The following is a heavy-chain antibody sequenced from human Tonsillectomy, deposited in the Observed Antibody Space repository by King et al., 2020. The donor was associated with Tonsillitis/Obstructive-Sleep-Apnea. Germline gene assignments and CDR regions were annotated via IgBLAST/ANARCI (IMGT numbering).Heavy chain of an antibody. CDR2: IYYSGST. CDR3: ACPDIGVVPAATEYFQH. Sequence: QLQASGPGLVKPSETLSLTCTVSGGSISSSRYYWGWIRQPPGKGLEWIGSIYYSGSTYYNPSLKSRVTISVDTSKNQFSLKLSSVTAADTAVYYCACPDIGVVPAATEYFQHWGQGTLITVSS. D-gene: IGHD2-2*01. CDR1: GGSISSSRYY. V-gene: IGHV4-39*01. J-gene: IGHJ1*01.